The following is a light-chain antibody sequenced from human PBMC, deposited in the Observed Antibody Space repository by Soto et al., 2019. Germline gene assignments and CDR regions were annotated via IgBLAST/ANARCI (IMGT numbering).Light chain of an antibody. CDR2: GAS. CDR1: QSVSSSY. V-gene: IGKV3-20*01. CDR3: QQYHNLWT. J-gene: IGKJ1*01. Sequence: EILLTQSPGTLSLSPGEGATLSCRASQSVSSSYLAWYQQKPGQAPRLLIYGASSRATGIPDRFSGSGSGTDFTLTISRLEPEDFAVYYCQQYHNLWTFGQGTKVDIK.